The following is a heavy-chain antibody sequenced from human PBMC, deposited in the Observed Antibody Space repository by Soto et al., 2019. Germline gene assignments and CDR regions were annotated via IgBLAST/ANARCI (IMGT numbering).Heavy chain of an antibody. CDR1: GYTFTSYG. V-gene: IGHV1-18*04. J-gene: IGHJ6*02. CDR2: ISAYNGNT. D-gene: IGHD2-2*01. CDR3: AVIVVVPAARDYGMDV. Sequence: ASVKVSCKASGYTFTSYGISWVRQAPGQGLGWMGWISAYNGNTNYAQKLQGRVTMTTDTSTSTAYMELRSLRSDDTAVYYCAVIVVVPAARDYGMDVWGQGTTVTVSS.